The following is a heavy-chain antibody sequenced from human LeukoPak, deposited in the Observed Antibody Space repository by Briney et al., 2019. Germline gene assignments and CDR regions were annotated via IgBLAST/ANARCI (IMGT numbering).Heavy chain of an antibody. J-gene: IGHJ4*02. CDR3: ARRVYGDI. CDR1: GGSISSSSYY. V-gene: IGHV4-39*07. D-gene: IGHD4-17*01. CDR2: IYYTRST. Sequence: SETLSLTCTVSGGSISSSSYYWGWIRQPPGKGLEWIGSIYYTRSTNYNPSLKSRVTISVDTSKNQFSLKLSSVTAADTAVYCCARRVYGDIWGQGTLVTVSS.